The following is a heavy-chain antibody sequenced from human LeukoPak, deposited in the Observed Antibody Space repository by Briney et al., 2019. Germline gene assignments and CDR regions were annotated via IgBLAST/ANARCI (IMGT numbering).Heavy chain of an antibody. D-gene: IGHD3-22*01. CDR3: ARVGSYKYYYDSSGYYSLND. J-gene: IGHJ4*02. CDR2: IYYSGST. V-gene: IGHV4-59*01. CDR1: GGSISSYY. Sequence: PSETLSLTCTVSGGSISSYYRSWIRQPPGKGLEWIGYIYYSGSTNYNPSLKSRVTISVDTSKNQFSLKLSSVTAADTAVYYCARVGSYKYYYDSSGYYSLNDWGQGTLVTVSS.